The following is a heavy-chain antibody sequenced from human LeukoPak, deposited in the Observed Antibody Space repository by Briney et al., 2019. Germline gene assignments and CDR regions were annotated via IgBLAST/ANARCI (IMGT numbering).Heavy chain of an antibody. J-gene: IGHJ5*02. CDR2: INSNTGNP. V-gene: IGHV7-4-1*02. CDR1: YTFTANA. CDR3: ATGDWFDP. Sequence: ASVKVSCKARYTFTANAINWVRQAPGQGLEWMGWINSNTGNPTYAQGFTGRFVFSLDTSVSTAYLQISSLKAEDTAVYYCATGDWFDPWAREPWSPSPQ.